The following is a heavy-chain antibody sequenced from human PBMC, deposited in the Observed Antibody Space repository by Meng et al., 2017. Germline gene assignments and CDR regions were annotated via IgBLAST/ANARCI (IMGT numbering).Heavy chain of an antibody. J-gene: IGHJ4*02. CDR3: ARGGPGIVGARWSYFDY. Sequence: ASVKVSCKASGYTFTSYDINWVRQATGQGLEWMGWMNPNSGNTGYAQKFQGRVTITRNTSISTAYMELSSLRSEDTAVYYCARGGPGIVGARWSYFDYWGQGTLVTDAS. V-gene: IGHV1-8*03. CDR1: GYTFTSYD. D-gene: IGHD1-26*01. CDR2: MNPNSGNT.